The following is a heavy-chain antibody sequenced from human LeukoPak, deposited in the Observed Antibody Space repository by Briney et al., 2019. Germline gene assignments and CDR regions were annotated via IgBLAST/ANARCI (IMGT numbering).Heavy chain of an antibody. CDR3: ARGSSMVRGVMYYYYYGMDV. Sequence: SETLSLTCTVSGGSISSYYWSWIRQPPGKGLEWIGYIYYSGSTNYNPSLKSRVTISVVTSKNQFSLKLSSVTAADTAVYYCARGSSMVRGVMYYYYYGMDVWGQGTTVTVSS. V-gene: IGHV4-59*01. CDR2: IYYSGST. J-gene: IGHJ6*02. D-gene: IGHD3-10*01. CDR1: GGSISSYY.